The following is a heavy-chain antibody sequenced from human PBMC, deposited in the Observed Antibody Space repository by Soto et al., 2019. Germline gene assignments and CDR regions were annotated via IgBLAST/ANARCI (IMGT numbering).Heavy chain of an antibody. CDR2: ISGGGTGT. J-gene: IGHJ4*02. CDR1: GFTFNSYA. V-gene: IGHV3-23*01. Sequence: EVQLLDSGGGLVQPGGSLRLSCAASGFTFNSYAMSWVRQAPGKGLEWVSTISGGGTGTYYADSVKGRFTISRDNSKNTLYLQMNSLRAADTAVYYCAKVKGYYYASGSNSNEDYFDYWGQGTLVAVSS. CDR3: AKVKGYYYASGSNSNEDYFDY. D-gene: IGHD3-10*01.